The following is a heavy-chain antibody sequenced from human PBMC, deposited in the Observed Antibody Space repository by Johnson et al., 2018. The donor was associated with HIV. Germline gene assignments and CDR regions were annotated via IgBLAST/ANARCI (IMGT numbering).Heavy chain of an antibody. CDR1: GLIFSRSW. D-gene: IGHD3-3*01. V-gene: IGHV3-74*01. CDR2: SNSDGTST. CDR3: ARDALLRFLELFI. J-gene: IGHJ3*02. Sequence: VQLVESGGGLVQPGGSLRLSCAASGLIFSRSWIHWVRQAPGKGLVWVSRSNSDGTSTSYADSVRGRFTISRDKAKNTLHLQMNSLRVEDTAVYYCARDALLRFLELFIWGQGTMVTVSS.